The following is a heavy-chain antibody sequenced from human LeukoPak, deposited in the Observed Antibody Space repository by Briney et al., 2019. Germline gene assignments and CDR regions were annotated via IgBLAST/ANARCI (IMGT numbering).Heavy chain of an antibody. Sequence: SETLSLTCTVSGGSISSSSYYWGWIRQPPGKGLEWIGSIYYSGSTYYNPSLKRRVTISVDTSKNQFSLKLSSVTAADTAVYYCARHHLQNYYYYAMDVWGQGTTVTVSS. D-gene: IGHD1-1*01. J-gene: IGHJ6*02. CDR2: IYYSGST. CDR3: ARHHLQNYYYYAMDV. V-gene: IGHV4-39*01. CDR1: GGSISSSSYY.